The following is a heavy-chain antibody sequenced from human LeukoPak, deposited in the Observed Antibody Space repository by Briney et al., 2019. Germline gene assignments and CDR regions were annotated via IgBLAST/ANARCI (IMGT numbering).Heavy chain of an antibody. V-gene: IGHV4-39*01. CDR2: IYYSGST. CDR3: ARGVVVTAPTIDY. D-gene: IGHD2-21*02. Sequence: SETLSLTCTVSGGSIRSSSYYWGWIRQPPGKGLEWIGSIYYSGSTYYNPSLKSRVTISVDTSKNQFSLKLSSVTAADTAVYYSARGVVVTAPTIDYWGQGTLVTVSS. J-gene: IGHJ4*02. CDR1: GGSIRSSSYY.